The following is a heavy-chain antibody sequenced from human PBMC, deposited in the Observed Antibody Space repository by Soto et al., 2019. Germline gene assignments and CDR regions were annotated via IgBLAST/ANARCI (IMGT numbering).Heavy chain of an antibody. V-gene: IGHV3-23*01. D-gene: IGHD1-26*01. J-gene: IGHJ4*02. Sequence: PVGSLRLSCAASGFTFSSYAMSWVRQAPGKGLEWVSAISGSGGSTYYADSVKGRFTISRDNSNNTLYLQMNSLRAEDTAVYYCAKAPYQGVGDSFDYWGQGTLVTVSS. CDR2: ISGSGGST. CDR3: AKAPYQGVGDSFDY. CDR1: GFTFSSYA.